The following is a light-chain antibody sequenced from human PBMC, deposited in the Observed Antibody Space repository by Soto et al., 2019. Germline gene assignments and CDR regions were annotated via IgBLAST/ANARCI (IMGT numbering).Light chain of an antibody. CDR1: QSVSSSY. CDR3: QQYGSSPWT. J-gene: IGKJ1*01. V-gene: IGKV3-20*01. CDR2: GAS. Sequence: VFTHSPGTLSLSPGERATLSSRASQSVSSSYLAWYQQKPGQAPRLLIYGASSRAIGIPDRFSGSGSGTDFTLTISRLEPEDFAVYYCQQYGSSPWTFGQGTKVDIK.